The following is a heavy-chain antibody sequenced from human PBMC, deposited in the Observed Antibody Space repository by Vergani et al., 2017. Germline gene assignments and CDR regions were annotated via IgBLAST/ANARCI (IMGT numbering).Heavy chain of an antibody. V-gene: IGHV4-34*01. Sequence: QVQLQQWGAGLLKPSEILSLTCAVYWGSFSGHYWSWIRQPPGKGVEGVGEINHSGSTNYNPSLKSRVTISVDTSKNQFSLKLSSVTAAQTAVYYCARGRLGVVVVASAGWFDPWGQGTLVTVSS. CDR2: INHSGST. D-gene: IGHD2-15*01. CDR1: WGSFSGHY. J-gene: IGHJ5*02. CDR3: ARGRLGVVVVASAGWFDP.